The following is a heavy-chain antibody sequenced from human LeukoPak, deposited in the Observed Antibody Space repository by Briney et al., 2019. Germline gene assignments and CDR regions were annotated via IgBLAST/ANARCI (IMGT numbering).Heavy chain of an antibody. CDR1: GGSITSSTSY. D-gene: IGHD7-27*01. CDR3: ASLLNGGVSHWFDP. J-gene: IGHJ5*02. CDR2: IYYSGST. V-gene: IGHV4-39*01. Sequence: SETLSLTCTVSGGSITSSTSYWGWIRQPPGRGLEWIGTIYYSGSTYYNPSLKSRATMSVDTSKNQFSLKLSSVTAADTAVYYCASLLNGGVSHWFDPWGQGTLVTVSS.